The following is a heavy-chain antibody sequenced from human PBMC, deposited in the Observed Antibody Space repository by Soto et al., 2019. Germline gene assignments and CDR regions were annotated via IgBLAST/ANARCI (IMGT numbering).Heavy chain of an antibody. CDR3: AKDLGEYYDTSGYWAIYYYYYGMDV. CDR1: GFTFSSHA. J-gene: IGHJ6*02. V-gene: IGHV3-23*01. Sequence: PGGSLRLSCAASGFTFSSHAMSWVRQAPGKGLEWVSAISGSGGSTYYADSVKGRFTISRDNSKNTLYLQMNSLRAEDTAVYYCAKDLGEYYDTSGYWAIYYYYYGMDVWGQGTTVTVSS. D-gene: IGHD3-22*01. CDR2: ISGSGGST.